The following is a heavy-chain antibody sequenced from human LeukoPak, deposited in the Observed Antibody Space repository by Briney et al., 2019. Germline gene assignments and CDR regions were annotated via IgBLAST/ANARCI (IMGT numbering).Heavy chain of an antibody. V-gene: IGHV1-69*13. D-gene: IGHD2-2*02. CDR1: GGTFSSYA. J-gene: IGHJ4*02. CDR3: AAQPLGYCSSTSCYTGDY. Sequence: SVKVSCKASGGTFSSYAISWVRQAPGQGLEWMGGIIPIFGTANYAQKFQGRVTITVDESTSTAYMELSSLRSEDTAVYYCAAQPLGYCSSTSCYTGDYWGQGTLVTVSS. CDR2: IIPIFGTA.